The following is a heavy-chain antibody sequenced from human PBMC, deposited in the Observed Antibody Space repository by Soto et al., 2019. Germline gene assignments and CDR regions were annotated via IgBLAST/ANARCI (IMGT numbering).Heavy chain of an antibody. J-gene: IGHJ3*02. CDR2: ISGSGGST. V-gene: IGHV3-23*01. CDR3: AKQLNYCFWSGSPDAFDT. D-gene: IGHD3-3*01. CDR1: GFTFSSHA. Sequence: EVQLLESGGGLVQPGGSLRLSCAASGFTFSSHAMSWVRQAPGKGLEWVSGISGSGGSTYSADSVKGRFTISRDNSKNTLYLQMIILRAEDTALYYCAKQLNYCFWSGSPDAFDTWGQARMVSVSS.